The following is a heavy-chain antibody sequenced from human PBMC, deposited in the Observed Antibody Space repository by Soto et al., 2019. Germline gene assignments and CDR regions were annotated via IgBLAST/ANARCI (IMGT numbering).Heavy chain of an antibody. CDR1: GGSFSGYD. D-gene: IGHD2-8*02. CDR2: INHSGST. CDR3: ARDKITGLFDY. Sequence: QVQLQQWGAGLLKPSETLSLNCAVYGGSFSGYDLTWIRQPPGTGLEWIGEINHSGSTNYNPSHKSRVTISVDTSKNQCSLKLTSVTAADTAVYYCARDKITGLFDYWGQGTLVTVSS. V-gene: IGHV4-34*01. J-gene: IGHJ4*02.